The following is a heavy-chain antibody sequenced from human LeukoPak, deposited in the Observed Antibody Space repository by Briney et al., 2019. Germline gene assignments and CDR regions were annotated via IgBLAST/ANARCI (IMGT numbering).Heavy chain of an antibody. D-gene: IGHD6-13*01. V-gene: IGHV3-11*01. CDR1: GFTFSDYY. J-gene: IGHJ4*02. CDR3: ASRRIGSSPVYY. Sequence: GGSLRLSCAASGFTFSDYYMSWIRQAPGKGLERVSYISSSGSTIYYADSVKGRFTISRDNAENSLYLQMNSLRAEDTAVYYCASRRIGSSPVYYWGQGTLVTVSS. CDR2: ISSSGSTI.